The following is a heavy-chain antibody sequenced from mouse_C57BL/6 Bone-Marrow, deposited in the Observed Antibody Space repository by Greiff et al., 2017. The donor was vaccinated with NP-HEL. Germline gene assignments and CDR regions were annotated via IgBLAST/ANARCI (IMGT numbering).Heavy chain of an antibody. D-gene: IGHD2-4*01. Sequence: EVNVVESEGGLVQPGSSMKLSCTASGFTFSDYYMAWVRQVPEKGLEWVANINYDGSSTYYMDSLKSRFIISSDNAKNILYLQRSSLKSEDTATYYCSREGGLRRRTYAMDYWGQGTSVTVAS. CDR1: GFTFSDYY. V-gene: IGHV5-16*01. CDR3: SREGGLRRRTYAMDY. J-gene: IGHJ4*01. CDR2: INYDGSST.